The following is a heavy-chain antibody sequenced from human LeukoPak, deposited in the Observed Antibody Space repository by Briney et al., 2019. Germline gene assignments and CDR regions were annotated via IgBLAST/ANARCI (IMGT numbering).Heavy chain of an antibody. D-gene: IGHD6-13*01. CDR2: IKQDGSEK. V-gene: IGHV3-7*01. J-gene: IGHJ3*02. CDR3: ARDPTSSSSWDDAFDI. Sequence: PGGSLRLSCAASGFTFSSYWMSWVRQAPGKGLEWVANIKQDGSEKYYVDSVKGRFTISRDNAKNSLYLQMNSLRAEDTAVYYCARDPTSSSSWDDAFDIWSQGTMVTVSS. CDR1: GFTFSSYW.